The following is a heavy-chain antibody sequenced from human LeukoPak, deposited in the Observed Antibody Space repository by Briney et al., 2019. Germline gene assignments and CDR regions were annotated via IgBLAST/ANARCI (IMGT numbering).Heavy chain of an antibody. J-gene: IGHJ4*02. Sequence: TSETLSLTCTVSGGSMSSYYWSWLRQPPGKGLEWIGYIYYSGDTNYNPSLKSRVTISLDTSNNLFSLRLSSVTAADTAIYYCARDGAGRSFYYWGQGTLVTVSS. CDR2: IYYSGDT. CDR3: ARDGAGRSFYY. D-gene: IGHD6-13*01. CDR1: GGSMSSYY. V-gene: IGHV4-59*01.